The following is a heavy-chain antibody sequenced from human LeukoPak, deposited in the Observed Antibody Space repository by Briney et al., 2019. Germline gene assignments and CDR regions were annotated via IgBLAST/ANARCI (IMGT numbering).Heavy chain of an antibody. V-gene: IGHV4-59*01. CDR3: ARGNEGGSHPFDY. CDR1: GGSISSYY. J-gene: IGHJ4*02. Sequence: SETLSLTCTVSGGSISSYYWSWIRQPPGKGLEWIGYIYYGGSTNYNPSLKSRVTISVDTSKNQFSLRLSSVTAADTAVYYCARGNEGGSHPFDYWGQGTLVTVSS. D-gene: IGHD2-15*01. CDR2: IYYGGST.